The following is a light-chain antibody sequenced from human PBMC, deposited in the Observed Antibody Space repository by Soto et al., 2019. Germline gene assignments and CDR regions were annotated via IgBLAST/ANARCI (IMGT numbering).Light chain of an antibody. V-gene: IGKV3-20*01. Sequence: EIVLTQSPGNLSLSPGERATLSCRASQSVSSYLAWYQQKPGQAPRLLIYGASTRATGIQDRFSGSGSGADFTLTISRLEPEDFAVYYCQQYGSSLITFGPGTKVDIK. CDR1: QSVSSY. CDR3: QQYGSSLIT. CDR2: GAS. J-gene: IGKJ3*01.